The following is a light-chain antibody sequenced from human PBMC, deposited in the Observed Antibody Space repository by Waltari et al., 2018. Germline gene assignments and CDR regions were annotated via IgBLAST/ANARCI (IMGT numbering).Light chain of an antibody. Sequence: NFLLTQPHSVSESPGKTVTISCTRTSRSIASHYVQWYQLRPGSSPTTIIHEDNQRPSGVPDRFSGSIDGSSNSASLTISGLKTEDEADYYCQSYDSANIWVFGGGTKLTVL. V-gene: IGLV6-57*01. CDR1: SRSIASHY. CDR2: EDN. J-gene: IGLJ3*02. CDR3: QSYDSANIWV.